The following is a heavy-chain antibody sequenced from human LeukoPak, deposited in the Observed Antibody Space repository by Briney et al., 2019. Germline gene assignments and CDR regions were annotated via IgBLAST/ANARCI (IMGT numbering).Heavy chain of an antibody. CDR3: AKDTLYDSSGTIDY. J-gene: IGHJ4*02. V-gene: IGHV3-9*01. Sequence: PGGSLRLSCAASGFTFDDYAMHWVRQAPGKGLEWVSGISWNSGSIGYADSVKGRFTISRDNAKNSLYLQMNSLRAEDTALYYCAKDTLYDSSGTIDYWGQGTLVTVSS. CDR2: ISWNSGSI. D-gene: IGHD3-22*01. CDR1: GFTFDDYA.